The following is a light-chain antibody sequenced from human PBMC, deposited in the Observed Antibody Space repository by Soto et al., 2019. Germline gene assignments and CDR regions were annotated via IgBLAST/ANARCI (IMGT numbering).Light chain of an antibody. CDR3: SSYTSSSTSYV. V-gene: IGLV2-14*01. J-gene: IGLJ1*01. CDR2: EVS. CDR1: SRDVGGYNY. Sequence: QSALAQPASVSGSPGQSITISCTGTSRDVGGYNYVSWYQQHPGKAPKLMIFEVSNRPSGVSNRFSGSKSGNTASLPISGLQAEDEADYYCSSYTSSSTSYVFATGTKVAVL.